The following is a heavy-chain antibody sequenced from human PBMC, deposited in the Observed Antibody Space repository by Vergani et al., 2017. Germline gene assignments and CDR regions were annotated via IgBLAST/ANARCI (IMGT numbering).Heavy chain of an antibody. J-gene: IGHJ4*02. D-gene: IGHD1-26*01. Sequence: QVQLQESGSGLVKPSQTLSLTCSVSGGSISSGSYYWSWIRQPAGKGLEWIGRMHTTGTTNYNPSLKSRATISVDTSKNQFSLNLSSVTAADTAVYYCAREATRSWDWGQGTLVTVSS. CDR3: AREATRSWD. CDR1: GGSISSGSYY. V-gene: IGHV4-61*02. CDR2: MHTTGTT.